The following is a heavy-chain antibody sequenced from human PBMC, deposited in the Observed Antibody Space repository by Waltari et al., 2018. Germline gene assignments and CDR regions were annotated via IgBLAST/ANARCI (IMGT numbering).Heavy chain of an antibody. CDR2: IYTSGST. Sequence: QVQLQESGPGLVKPSETLSLTCTVSGGSISSYYWSWLRQPAGKGLEWIGRIYTSGSTNYNPSLKSRVTMSVDTSKNQFSLKLSSVTAADTAVYYCAGDRAIAAVDAFDIWGQGTMVTVSS. CDR3: AGDRAIAAVDAFDI. J-gene: IGHJ3*02. D-gene: IGHD6-13*01. V-gene: IGHV4-4*07. CDR1: GGSISSYY.